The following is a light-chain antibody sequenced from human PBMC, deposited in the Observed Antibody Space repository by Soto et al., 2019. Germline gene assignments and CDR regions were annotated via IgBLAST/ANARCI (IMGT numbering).Light chain of an antibody. Sequence: DVQMTQSPSSLSASVGDRVTITCRASQAFDDYLAWFQQKPGKVPKLLMYGVSTLVSGVPSRFSGSGSGTDFTLTISSLQPEDVATYYCQKYYGAPWAFGQGTKVEIK. CDR3: QKYYGAPWA. CDR1: QAFDDY. J-gene: IGKJ1*01. CDR2: GVS. V-gene: IGKV1-27*01.